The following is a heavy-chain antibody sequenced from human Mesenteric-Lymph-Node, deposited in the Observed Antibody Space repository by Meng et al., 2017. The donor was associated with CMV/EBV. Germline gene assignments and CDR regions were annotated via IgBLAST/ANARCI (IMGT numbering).Heavy chain of an antibody. CDR1: GGSISSSSYY. J-gene: IGHJ4*02. D-gene: IGHD6-13*01. V-gene: IGHV4-39*07. Sequence: SETLSLTCTVSGGSISSSSYYWGWIRQPPGKGLEWIGSIYYSGSTNYNPSLKSRVTISVDTSKNQFSLKLSSVTAADTAVYYCARNIPGIAAAGHDYWGQGTLVTVSS. CDR3: ARNIPGIAAAGHDY. CDR2: IYYSGST.